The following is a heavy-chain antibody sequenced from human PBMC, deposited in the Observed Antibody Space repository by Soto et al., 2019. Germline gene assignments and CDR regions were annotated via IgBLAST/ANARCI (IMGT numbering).Heavy chain of an antibody. CDR2: IIPIFGTA. CDR1: GGTFSSYA. CDR3: ARVYCGGDCYSYYYYYGMDV. J-gene: IGHJ6*02. D-gene: IGHD2-21*02. Sequence: SVKVSCKASGGTFSSYAISWVRQAPGQGLEWMGGIIPIFGTANYAQKFQGRVTITADTSTSTAYLELSSLRSEDTAVYYCARVYCGGDCYSYYYYYGMDVWGQGTTVTVSS. V-gene: IGHV1-69*06.